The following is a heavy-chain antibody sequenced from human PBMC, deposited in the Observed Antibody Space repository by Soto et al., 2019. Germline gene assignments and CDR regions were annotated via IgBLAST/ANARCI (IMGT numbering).Heavy chain of an antibody. CDR2: ISGSGGST. CDR1: GFTFSSYA. D-gene: IGHD2-15*01. V-gene: IGHV3-23*01. Sequence: GGSLRLSCAASGFTFSSYAMSWVRQAPGKGLEWVSAISGSGGSTYYADSVKGRFTISRDNSKNTLYLQMNSLRAEDTAVYYCAIVASGGYYYYMDVWGKGTTVTVSS. J-gene: IGHJ6*03. CDR3: AIVASGGYYYYMDV.